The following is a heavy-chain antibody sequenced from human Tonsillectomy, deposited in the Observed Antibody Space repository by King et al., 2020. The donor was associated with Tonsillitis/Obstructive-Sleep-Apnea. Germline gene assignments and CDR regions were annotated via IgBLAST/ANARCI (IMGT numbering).Heavy chain of an antibody. D-gene: IGHD3-3*01. CDR2: INADGSST. CDR1: GFTFSSYW. CDR3: ASGGYDFWSGYYPFDY. J-gene: IGHJ4*02. V-gene: IGHV3-74*01. Sequence: VQLVESGGGLVQPGGSLRLSCAASGFTFSSYWMHWVRQAPGEGLVWVSRINADGSSTNYADSVKGRFTISRDNAKNTLYLQMNSLRAEDTAVYYCASGGYDFWSGYYPFDYWGQGTLVPVSS.